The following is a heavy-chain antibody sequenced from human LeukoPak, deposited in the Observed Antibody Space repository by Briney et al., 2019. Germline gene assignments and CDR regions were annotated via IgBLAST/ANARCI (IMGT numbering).Heavy chain of an antibody. V-gene: IGHV4-59*12. J-gene: IGHJ4*02. CDR3: ARAGRSYSSSWSDFDY. Sequence: SETLSLTCSVSGGSISSYHWSWIRQPPGKGLEWIGYLYYSGSTNYHPSLKSRVTISVHTSKNQFSLKLSSVTAADTAVYYCARAGRSYSSSWSDFDYWGQGTLVTVFS. CDR2: LYYSGST. CDR1: GGSISSYH. D-gene: IGHD6-13*01.